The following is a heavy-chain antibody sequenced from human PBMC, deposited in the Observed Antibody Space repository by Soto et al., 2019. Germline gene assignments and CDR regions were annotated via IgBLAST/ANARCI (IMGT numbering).Heavy chain of an antibody. Sequence: QVQLVESGGGVVQPGRSLRLSCAASGFTFSIYAMHWVRQAPGKGLEWVAVISYDGARKAYANSVKGRFTISRDTSKNTLHLQMHSLGVEDTAAYYCSRGDREDTAVVIGARPGEYGLDVWGRGTTVTVSS. CDR2: ISYDGARK. J-gene: IGHJ6*02. CDR1: GFTFSIYA. D-gene: IGHD2-15*01. CDR3: SRGDREDTAVVIGARPGEYGLDV. V-gene: IGHV3-30-3*01.